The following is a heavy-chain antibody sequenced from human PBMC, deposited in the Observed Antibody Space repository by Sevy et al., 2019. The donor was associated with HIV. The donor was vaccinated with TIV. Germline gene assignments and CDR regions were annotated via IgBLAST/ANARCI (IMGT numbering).Heavy chain of an antibody. V-gene: IGHV3-11*01. Sequence: GGSLRLSCAASGFTFSDYYMSWIRQAPGKGLEWVSYISSSGSTIYYADSVKGRFTISRDNAKNSRYMQMNSLRAEDTAVYYCARRQYCSSTSCYKDRYYYGMDVWGQGTTVTVSS. CDR3: ARRQYCSSTSCYKDRYYYGMDV. CDR1: GFTFSDYY. D-gene: IGHD2-2*02. CDR2: ISSSGSTI. J-gene: IGHJ6*02.